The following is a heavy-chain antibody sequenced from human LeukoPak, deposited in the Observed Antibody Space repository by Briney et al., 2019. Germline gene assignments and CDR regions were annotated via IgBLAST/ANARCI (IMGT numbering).Heavy chain of an antibody. Sequence: GASVKVSCKASGNTFTRNYIQWVRQAPGQGLEWMGIISPSGDSTTYAQKFQGRVTMTRDTSTRTVYMELSSLRSEDTAVYYCATSLGYSYGYYYYYYGMDVWGQGTTVTVSS. D-gene: IGHD5-18*01. J-gene: IGHJ6*02. CDR1: GNTFTRNY. CDR2: ISPSGDST. CDR3: ATSLGYSYGYYYYYYGMDV. V-gene: IGHV1-46*01.